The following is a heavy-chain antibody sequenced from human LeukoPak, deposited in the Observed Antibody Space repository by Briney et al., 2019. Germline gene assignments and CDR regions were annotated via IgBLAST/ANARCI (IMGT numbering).Heavy chain of an antibody. D-gene: IGHD6-19*01. CDR2: INPNSGGT. CDR3: ARQQWLVNAFDI. V-gene: IGHV1-2*02. J-gene: IGHJ3*02. CDR1: GYTFTGYY. Sequence: ASVKVSCKASGYTFTGYYMHWVRQAPGQGLEWMGWINPNSGGTNYAQKFQGRVTMTRDTSISTAYMELSRLRSDDTAVHYCARQQWLVNAFDIWGQGTMVTVSS.